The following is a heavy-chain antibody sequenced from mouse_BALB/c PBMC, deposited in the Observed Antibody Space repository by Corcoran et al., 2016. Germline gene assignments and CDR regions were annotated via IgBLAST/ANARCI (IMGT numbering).Heavy chain of an antibody. D-gene: IGHD1-1*01. CDR1: GYTFSSYW. Sequence: QVQLQQSGAELMKPGASVKISCKATGYTFSSYWIEWVKQRPGHGLEWIGEILPGSGSTNYNEKFKGKATFTADTSSNTAYMQISSLTSEDSAVYYCARNYGSSYDWYFDVWGAGTTVTVSS. CDR2: ILPGSGST. CDR3: ARNYGSSYDWYFDV. V-gene: IGHV1-9*01. J-gene: IGHJ1*01.